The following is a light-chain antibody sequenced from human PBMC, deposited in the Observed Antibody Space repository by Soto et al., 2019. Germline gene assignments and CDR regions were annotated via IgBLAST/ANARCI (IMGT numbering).Light chain of an antibody. CDR2: AAS. CDR3: LQNYTDPRT. CDR1: QSISSY. Sequence: DIQMTQSPSSLSASVGDRVTITCRASQSISSYLNWYQQKPGKAPKLLIYAASSLQSGVPSRFSGSGSGTDFTLTISSLRHEGFATYWCLQNYTDPRTFGQGTKMNIK. V-gene: IGKV1-39*01. J-gene: IGKJ1*01.